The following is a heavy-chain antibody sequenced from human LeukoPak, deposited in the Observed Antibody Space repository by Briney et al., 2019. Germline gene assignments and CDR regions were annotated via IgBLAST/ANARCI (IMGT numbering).Heavy chain of an antibody. CDR3: ARDLYSSGWGYFDY. D-gene: IGHD6-19*01. V-gene: IGHV4-38-2*02. CDR1: HYSISSNYY. J-gene: IGHJ4*02. CDR2: IYHSGST. Sequence: SETLSLTCTVSHYSISSNYYWGWIRQPPGKGLEWIGSIYHSGSTYYNPSLKSRVTISLDTSENQFSLKLSSVTAADTAVYYCARDLYSSGWGYFDYWGQGTLVTVSS.